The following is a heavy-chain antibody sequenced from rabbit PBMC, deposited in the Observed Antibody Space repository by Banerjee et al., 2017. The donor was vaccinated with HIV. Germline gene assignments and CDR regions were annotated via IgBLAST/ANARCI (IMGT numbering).Heavy chain of an antibody. J-gene: IGHJ6*01. CDR1: GFTLSSYW. CDR2: IYAGSSGST. V-gene: IGHV1S45*01. CDR3: ARGAASDYVYGMDL. Sequence: ESGGDLVKPEGSLKLSCKASGFTLSSYWICWVRQAPGKGLEWIACIYAGSSGSTYYASWAKGRFTISKTSSTTVTLQMTSLTAADTATYFCARGAASDYVYGMDLWGPGTLVTVS. D-gene: IGHD1-1*01.